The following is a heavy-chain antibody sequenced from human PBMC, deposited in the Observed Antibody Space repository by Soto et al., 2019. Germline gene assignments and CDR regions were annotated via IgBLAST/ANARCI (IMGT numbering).Heavy chain of an antibody. Sequence: QVQLVQSGAEVKKPGSSVKVSCQASGGTFTSYSITWVRQAPGQGLEWVGRVIPVLKTADYAQKFHGRITITADKSTNTAYMELSSLTPEDTAVYYCTTDVLGPTRRYFAFWGQGTLVTVSS. CDR1: GGTFTSYS. CDR3: TTDVLGPTRRYFAF. J-gene: IGHJ4*02. CDR2: VIPVLKTA. V-gene: IGHV1-69*08. D-gene: IGHD1-26*01.